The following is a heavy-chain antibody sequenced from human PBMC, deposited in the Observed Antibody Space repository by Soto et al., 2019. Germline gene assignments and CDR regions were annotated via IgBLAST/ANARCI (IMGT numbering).Heavy chain of an antibody. CDR3: ARGGGWVRGVIIGSYYYGMDV. V-gene: IGHV1-69*06. J-gene: IGHJ6*02. CDR1: GGTFSSYA. CDR2: IIPIFGTA. Sequence: SVKVSCKASGGTFSSYAISWVRQAPGQGLEWMGGIIPIFGTANYAQKFQGRVTITADKSTSTAYMELSSLRSEDTAVYYCARGGGWVRGVIIGSYYYGMDVWGQGTTVTVSS. D-gene: IGHD3-10*01.